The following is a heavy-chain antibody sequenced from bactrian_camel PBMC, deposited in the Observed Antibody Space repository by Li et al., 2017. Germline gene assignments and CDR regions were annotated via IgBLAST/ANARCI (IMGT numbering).Heavy chain of an antibody. Sequence: HVQLVESGGGSVQSGGSLRLSCTASKNSYRTSCMGWFRQAPGKEREGVATIYTDDGSTYYADSVKGRFTISQDNAKDTWNLQVNNLTAEDTAIYYCAAEGRYCYSGLEGVEYDYWGQGTQVT. D-gene: IGHD1*01. CDR1: KNSYRTSC. CDR3: AAEGRYCYSGLEGVEYDY. V-gene: IGHV3S54*01. CDR2: IYTDDGST. J-gene: IGHJ4*01.